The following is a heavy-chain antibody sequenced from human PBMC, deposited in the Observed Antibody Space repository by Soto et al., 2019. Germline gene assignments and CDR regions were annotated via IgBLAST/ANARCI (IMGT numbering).Heavy chain of an antibody. CDR3: ARDAAVTTPL. J-gene: IGHJ4*02. D-gene: IGHD4-17*01. CDR1: GGTFSSYT. CDR2: IIPILGIA. Sequence: QVQLVQSGAEVRRHGSSMKVSCKASGGTFSSYTISWVRQAPGQGLEWMGRIIPILGIANYAQKFQVSVTITADKSTSTAYMELSSLRSEATAVYYCARDAAVTTPLWGQGTLVTVSS. V-gene: IGHV1-69*02.